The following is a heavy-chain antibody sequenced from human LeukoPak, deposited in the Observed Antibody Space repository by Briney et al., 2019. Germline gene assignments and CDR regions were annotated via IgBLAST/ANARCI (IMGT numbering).Heavy chain of an antibody. Sequence: GGSLRLSCEASGFSFSHSAMYWVRQAPGKGLEWVSYISSSGSTIYYADSVKGRFTISRDNAKNSLYLQMNSLRAEDTAVYYCARGGYYYYMDVWGKGTTVTVSS. V-gene: IGHV3-11*01. CDR2: ISSSGSTI. CDR3: ARGGYYYYMDV. J-gene: IGHJ6*03. CDR1: GFSFSHSA.